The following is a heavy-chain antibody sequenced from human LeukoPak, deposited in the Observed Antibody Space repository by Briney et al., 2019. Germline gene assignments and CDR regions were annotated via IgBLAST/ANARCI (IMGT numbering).Heavy chain of an antibody. D-gene: IGHD5-12*01. Sequence: SETLSLTCTVSGGSISSSSYYWGWIRQPPGKGLEWIGSTYYSGSTYYNPSLKSRVTISVDTSKNQFSLKLSSVTAADTAVYYCAREIIVATISRWFDPWGQGTLVTVSS. CDR1: GGSISSSSYY. J-gene: IGHJ5*02. V-gene: IGHV4-39*02. CDR3: AREIIVATISRWFDP. CDR2: TYYSGST.